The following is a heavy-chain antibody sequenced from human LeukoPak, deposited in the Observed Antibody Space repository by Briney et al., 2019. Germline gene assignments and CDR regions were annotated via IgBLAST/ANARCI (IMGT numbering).Heavy chain of an antibody. V-gene: IGHV3-48*03. J-gene: IGHJ4*02. D-gene: IGHD5-12*01. CDR2: ISSSGSTI. Sequence: PGGSLRLPCAASGFTFSSYEMNWVRQAPGKGLEWVSYISSSGSTIYYADSVKGRFTISRDNSKNTLYLQMNSLRAEDTAVYYCARGPSGYHNTGGQGTLVTVSS. CDR1: GFTFSSYE. CDR3: ARGPSGYHNT.